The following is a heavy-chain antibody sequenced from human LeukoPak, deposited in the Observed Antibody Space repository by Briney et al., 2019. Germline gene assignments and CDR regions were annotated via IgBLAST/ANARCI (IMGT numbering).Heavy chain of an antibody. V-gene: IGHV5-51*01. CDR1: GSIFTSYW. D-gene: IGHD6-13*01. CDR3: ARQRTGQQLVLRYFDL. J-gene: IGHJ2*01. Sequence: GGSLKISWQGSGSIFTSYWIGWARRLPGKGLAWMGIIYPGDSDTRYSPSFQGQVTISADTSISTAYLQWSSLKASDTAMYYCARQRTGQQLVLRYFDLWGRGTLVTVSS. CDR2: IYPGDSDT.